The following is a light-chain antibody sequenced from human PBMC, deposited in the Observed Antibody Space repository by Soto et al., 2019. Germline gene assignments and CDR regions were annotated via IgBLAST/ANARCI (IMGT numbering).Light chain of an antibody. Sequence: QSALTQPASVSGSPGQSITISCTGTSSDIGGYNYVSWYQQHPGKAPKLMIYDVSNRPSGVSNRFSGSKSGNTASLTISGLQAEDEAYYYCSSFTSSNTYVVLGGGTKLTV. CDR2: DVS. V-gene: IGLV2-14*01. CDR1: SSDIGGYNY. J-gene: IGLJ2*01. CDR3: SSFTSSNTYVV.